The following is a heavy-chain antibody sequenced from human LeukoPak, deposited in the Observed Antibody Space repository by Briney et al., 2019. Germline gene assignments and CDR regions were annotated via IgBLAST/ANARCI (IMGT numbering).Heavy chain of an antibody. CDR2: IYYSGST. Sequence: SETLSLTCTVSGGSISSYYWSWIRQPPGKGLEWIGYIYYSGSTNYNPSLESRVTISVDTSKNQFSLKLSSVTAADTAVYYCARDSSGWYWYFDLWGRGTLVTVSS. CDR1: GGSISSYY. J-gene: IGHJ2*01. D-gene: IGHD6-19*01. CDR3: ARDSSGWYWYFDL. V-gene: IGHV4-59*08.